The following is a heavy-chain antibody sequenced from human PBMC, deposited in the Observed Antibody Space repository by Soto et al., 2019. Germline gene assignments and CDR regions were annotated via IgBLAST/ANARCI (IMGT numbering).Heavy chain of an antibody. D-gene: IGHD5-18*01. CDR2: IYYSGST. J-gene: IGHJ4*02. Sequence: QVQLQESGPGLVKPSQTLSLTCTVSGGSIISGGYYWSWIRQHPGKGLEWIGYIYYSGSTYYNPSLKSRLTISVDTSKNQISLKLSSVTAADTAVYYCASSSVYSYGSFDYWGQGTLVTVSS. CDR1: GGSIISGGYY. CDR3: ASSSVYSYGSFDY. V-gene: IGHV4-31*03.